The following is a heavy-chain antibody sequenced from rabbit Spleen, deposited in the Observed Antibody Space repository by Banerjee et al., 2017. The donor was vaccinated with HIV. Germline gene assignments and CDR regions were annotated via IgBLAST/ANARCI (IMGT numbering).Heavy chain of an antibody. J-gene: IGHJ6*01. CDR3: ARDSGSSFSSYGMDL. CDR1: GFSFSSSYW. D-gene: IGHD8-1*01. V-gene: IGHV1S40*01. CDR2: IYTGSGST. Sequence: QSLQESGGDLVKPGASLTLTCTASGFSFSSSYWICWVRQAPGKGLEWIGCIYTGSGSTYYASWAKGRFTITRSTSLNTVTLQMTNLTGADTATYFCARDSGSSFSSYGMDLWGQGTLVTVS.